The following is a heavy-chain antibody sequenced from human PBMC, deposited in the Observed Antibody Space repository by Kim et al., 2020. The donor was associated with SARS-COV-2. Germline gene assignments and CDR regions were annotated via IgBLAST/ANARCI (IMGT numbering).Heavy chain of an antibody. D-gene: IGHD1-1*01. CDR3: AREPAGTRTDY. J-gene: IGHJ4*02. V-gene: IGHV4-61*01. CDR1: GGSVSSGSCY. CDR2: IYYSGTT. Sequence: SETLSLTCTVSGGSVSSGSCYWSWIRQPPGKGLEWIGSIYYSGTTNYNPSLKSRVTISGDTSKNQFSLKLSSVTAADTAVYYCAREPAGTRTDYWGQGTLVTVSS.